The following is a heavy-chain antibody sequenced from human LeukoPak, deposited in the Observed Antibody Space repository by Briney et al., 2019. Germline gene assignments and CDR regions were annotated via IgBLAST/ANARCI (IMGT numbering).Heavy chain of an antibody. Sequence: GGSLRLSCAASGFSFSSYSINWVRQAPGKGLEWVSSISSSSTYIYYADSVKGRFTISRDNARNSLYLQMNSLRAEDTAVYYCALLPRRDYGAIMYYWGQGTLVTVSS. CDR3: ALLPRRDYGAIMYY. V-gene: IGHV3-21*01. J-gene: IGHJ4*02. CDR2: ISSSSTYI. CDR1: GFSFSSYS. D-gene: IGHD4-17*01.